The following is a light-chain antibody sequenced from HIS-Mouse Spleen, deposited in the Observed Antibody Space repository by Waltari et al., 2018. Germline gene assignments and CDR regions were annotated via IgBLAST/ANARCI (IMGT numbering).Light chain of an antibody. V-gene: IGLV3-27*01. CDR1: VLAKKKY. CDR3: YSAADNNLGV. CDR2: KDS. J-gene: IGLJ3*02. Sequence: SYELTQPSSVSVSPGQTARITCSGDVLAKKKYARWCQQKPGQAPGLVIYKDSERPSGIPERFSGSSSGTTVTLTISGAQVEDEADYYCYSAADNNLGVFGGGTKLTVL.